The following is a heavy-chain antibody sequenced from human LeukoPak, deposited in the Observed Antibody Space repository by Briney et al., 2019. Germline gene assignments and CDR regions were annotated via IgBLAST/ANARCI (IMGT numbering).Heavy chain of an antibody. CDR1: VYTFTGYY. CDR3: ARAPRGYSYGFDY. V-gene: IGHV1-2*04. Sequence: ASVTVSCVASVYTFTGYYMHWVRQAPGQGLEWMGLINPNSGGTNYAQKLQGWVTMTRDTSISTAYMELSRLRSDDTAVYYCARAPRGYSYGFDYWGQGTLVTVSS. CDR2: INPNSGGT. J-gene: IGHJ4*02. D-gene: IGHD5-18*01.